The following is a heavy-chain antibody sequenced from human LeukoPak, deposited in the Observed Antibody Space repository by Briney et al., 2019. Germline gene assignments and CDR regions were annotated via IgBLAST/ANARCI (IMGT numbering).Heavy chain of an antibody. Sequence: PSETLSLSCTVSGGSISSGGYYWSWIRQPPGKGMEWIGYIYHSGSTYYNPSLKSRVTISVDRSKNQFSLKLGSVTAADTAVYYCARGDSIAAPDYWGQGTLVTVSS. V-gene: IGHV4-30-2*01. J-gene: IGHJ4*02. CDR2: IYHSGST. CDR1: GGSISSGGYY. CDR3: ARGDSIAAPDY. D-gene: IGHD6-6*01.